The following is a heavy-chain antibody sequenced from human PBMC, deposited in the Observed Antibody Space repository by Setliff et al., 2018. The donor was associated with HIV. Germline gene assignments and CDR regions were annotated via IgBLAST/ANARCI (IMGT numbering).Heavy chain of an antibody. D-gene: IGHD3-10*01. CDR1: DYSVSSGSF. J-gene: IGHJ5*02. CDR2: IYHGGRS. CDR3: ARSPGLYGSGSYNWFDP. Sequence: PSETLSLTCDVSDYSVSSGSFWGWIRQPPGKGLEWIGNIYHGGRSHYNPSLRSRVTMSVDTSKNQFSLKPSSVTAADTAVYYCARSPGLYGSGSYNWFDPWGQGTLVTVSS. V-gene: IGHV4-38-2*01.